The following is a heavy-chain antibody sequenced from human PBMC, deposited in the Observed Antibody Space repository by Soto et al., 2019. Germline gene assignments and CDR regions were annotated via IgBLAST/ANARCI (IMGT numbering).Heavy chain of an antibody. CDR2: LYYNVGT. CDR3: ATTLRSVRGNFDY. CDR1: GSSISSSGYY. Sequence: SETLSLTCTVSGSSISSSGYYWGWIRQPPGRGLEWIGSLYYNVGTYYNPSLKSRVTISADTSANQFSLLVNSVTAADTAVYYCATTLRSVRGNFDYWGQGTLVTVSS. J-gene: IGHJ4*02. D-gene: IGHD3-3*01. V-gene: IGHV4-39*01.